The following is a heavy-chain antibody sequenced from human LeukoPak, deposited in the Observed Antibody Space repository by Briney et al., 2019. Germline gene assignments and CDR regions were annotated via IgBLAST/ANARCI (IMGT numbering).Heavy chain of an antibody. CDR1: GFTFDDYA. V-gene: IGHV3-9*01. CDR2: ISWNSGSI. D-gene: IGHD3-9*01. Sequence: GGSLRLSCAASGFTFDDYAMHWVRQAPGKGLEWVSGISWNSGSIGYADSVKGRFTISRDNAKNSLYLQMNSLRAEDTALYYCAKDYDILTGYYRGAFDIWGQGTMVTVSS. CDR3: AKDYDILTGYYRGAFDI. J-gene: IGHJ3*02.